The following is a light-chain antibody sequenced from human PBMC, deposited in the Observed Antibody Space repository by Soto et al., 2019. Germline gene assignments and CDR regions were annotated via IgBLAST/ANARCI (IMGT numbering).Light chain of an antibody. CDR1: SSDVGGYNY. CDR2: DVS. CDR3: TSWTTSTTMK. J-gene: IGLJ2*01. V-gene: IGLV2-14*01. Sequence: QSVLTQPASVSGSPGQSITISCTGTSSDVGGYNYVSWYQQHPGKAPKLMIYDVSNRPSGVSNRFSGSKSGNTASLTISGLQAEDEADYYCTSWTTSTTMKFGGGTK.